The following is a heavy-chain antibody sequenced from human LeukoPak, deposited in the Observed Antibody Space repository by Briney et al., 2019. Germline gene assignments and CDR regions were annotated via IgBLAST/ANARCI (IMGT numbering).Heavy chain of an antibody. CDR1: GFTFSDYY. D-gene: IGHD6-19*01. Sequence: GGSLRLSCAASGFTFSDYYMSWIRQAPGKGLEWVSYISSSGSTIYYADSVKGRFTISRDNAKNSLYLQMNSLRAQDTAVYYCARDGIAVAAIPLRYFDYWGQGTLVTVSS. J-gene: IGHJ4*02. CDR3: ARDGIAVAAIPLRYFDY. V-gene: IGHV3-11*04. CDR2: ISSSGSTI.